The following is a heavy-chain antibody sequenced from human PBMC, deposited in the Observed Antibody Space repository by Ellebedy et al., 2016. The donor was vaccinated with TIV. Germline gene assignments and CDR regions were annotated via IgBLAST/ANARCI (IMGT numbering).Heavy chain of an antibody. D-gene: IGHD1-1*01. CDR1: GASIRSYY. V-gene: IGHV4-59*01. CDR2: ILYSGDT. CDR3: ASLRGGNFDY. J-gene: IGHJ4*01. Sequence: SETLSLTCTVSGASIRSYYWSWIRQPQGKRLEWIAYILYSGDTNYNPSLKSRLTISVDTSRNLFSLRLTSVTAADTAVYYCASLRGGNFDYWGHGTLVTVSS.